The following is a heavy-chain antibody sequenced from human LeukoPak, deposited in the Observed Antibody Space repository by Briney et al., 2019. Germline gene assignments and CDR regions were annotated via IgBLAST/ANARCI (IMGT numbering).Heavy chain of an antibody. V-gene: IGHV3-11*01. D-gene: IGHD3-22*01. J-gene: IGHJ4*02. CDR3: ARGPVSSSGFFDY. CDR2: VSSSGGTI. Sequence: GGSLRLSCAASGFTFSDYHMSWNRQASGKGLEWVSYVSSSGGTISYADSVKGRFSISRDNAKKSLYLQMNSLRAEDTAVYYCARGPVSSSGFFDYWGQGTLVTVSS. CDR1: GFTFSDYH.